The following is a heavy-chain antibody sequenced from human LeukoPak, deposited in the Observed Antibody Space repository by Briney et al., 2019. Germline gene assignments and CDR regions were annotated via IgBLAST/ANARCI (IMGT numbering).Heavy chain of an antibody. CDR1: GGTFSSYA. CDR3: ARDGEMATIYFDY. CDR2: IIPIVGIA. J-gene: IGHJ4*02. V-gene: IGHV1-69*04. Sequence: GASVKVSCKASGGTFSSYAISWVRQAPGQGLEWMGTIIPIVGIANYAQKFQGRATITADKFTSTAYMELSSLRSEDTAVYYCARDGEMATIYFDYWGQGTLVTVSS. D-gene: IGHD5-24*01.